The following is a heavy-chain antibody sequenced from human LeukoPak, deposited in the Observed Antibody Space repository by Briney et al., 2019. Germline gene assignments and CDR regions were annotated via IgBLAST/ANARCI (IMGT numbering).Heavy chain of an antibody. CDR2: TSYSGST. V-gene: IGHV4-59*08. CDR3: ARHVGPGYSYGFDN. Sequence: PSETLSLTCTVPGGSISRHYWSGVRQAPGKGLEWIGYTSYSGSTNYNPSLKSRVTISVDTSKNQFSLKLSSVTAADTAVFYCARHVGPGYSYGFDNWGQGTLVTVSS. CDR1: GGSISRHY. D-gene: IGHD5-18*01. J-gene: IGHJ4*02.